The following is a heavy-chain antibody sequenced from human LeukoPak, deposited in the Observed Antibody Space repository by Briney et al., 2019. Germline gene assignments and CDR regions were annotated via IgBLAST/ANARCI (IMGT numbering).Heavy chain of an antibody. CDR2: IRYDGSNK. CDR3: AKGLLWFGELLTDFDY. Sequence: LPGGSLRLSCAASGFTFSSHWMNWVRQAPGKGLEWVAFIRYDGSNKYYADSVKGRFTISRDNSKNTLYLQMNSLRAEDTAVYYCAKGLLWFGELLTDFDYWGQGTLVTVSS. CDR1: GFTFSSHW. D-gene: IGHD3-10*01. V-gene: IGHV3-30*02. J-gene: IGHJ4*02.